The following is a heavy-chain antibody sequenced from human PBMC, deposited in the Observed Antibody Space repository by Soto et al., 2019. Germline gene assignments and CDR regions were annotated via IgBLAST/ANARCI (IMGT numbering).Heavy chain of an antibody. V-gene: IGHV3-74*03. CDR1: GFTFSNYW. D-gene: IGHD7-27*01. Sequence: EVQLVESGGGLVQPGGSLRLSCAASGFTFSNYWMQWVRQAPGKGLVWVSRINPDGSSIKYADSVKGRFTISRDNAKNTLYLQMNSLRAEDTAVYYCARDCNWEFDYWGQGTLVTVSS. CDR2: INPDGSSI. CDR3: ARDCNWEFDY. J-gene: IGHJ4*02.